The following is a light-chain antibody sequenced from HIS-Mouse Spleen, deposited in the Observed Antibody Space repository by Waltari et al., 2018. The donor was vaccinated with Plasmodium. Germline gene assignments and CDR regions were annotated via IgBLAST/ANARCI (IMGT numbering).Light chain of an antibody. Sequence: EIVLTQSPGTLSLSPGERATLSCRASQSVSSSSFAWYQPKPGQAPRLLIYGASSRSTGIPDRFSGSGSGTDFTLTISRLEPEDFAVYYCQQYGSSPYTFGQGTKLEIK. J-gene: IGKJ2*01. V-gene: IGKV3-20*01. CDR2: GAS. CDR1: QSVSSSS. CDR3: QQYGSSPYT.